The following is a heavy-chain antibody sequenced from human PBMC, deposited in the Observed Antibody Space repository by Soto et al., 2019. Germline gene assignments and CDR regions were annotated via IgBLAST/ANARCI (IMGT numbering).Heavy chain of an antibody. D-gene: IGHD6-13*01. Sequence: GGSLRLSCAASGFTLSSYSMNWVRQAPGKGLEWVSSISSSSSYIYYADSVKGRFTISRDNAKNSLYLQMNSLRAEDTAVYYCARDFPIAAAGPGPFDYWGQGTLVTVSS. J-gene: IGHJ4*02. V-gene: IGHV3-21*01. CDR3: ARDFPIAAAGPGPFDY. CDR1: GFTLSSYS. CDR2: ISSSSSYI.